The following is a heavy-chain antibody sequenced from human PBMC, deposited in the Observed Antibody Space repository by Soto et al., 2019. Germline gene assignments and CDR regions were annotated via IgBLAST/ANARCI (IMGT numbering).Heavy chain of an antibody. J-gene: IGHJ4*02. D-gene: IGHD3-22*01. CDR2: ISYDGSNK. Sequence: GGSLRLSCAASGFTFSSYAMHWVRQAPGKGLEWVAVISYDGSNKYYADSVKGRFTISRDNSKNTLYLQMNSLRAEDTAVYYCARDAPITYYDSSGIFDYWGQGTLVTVSS. CDR3: ARDAPITYYDSSGIFDY. V-gene: IGHV3-30-3*01. CDR1: GFTFSSYA.